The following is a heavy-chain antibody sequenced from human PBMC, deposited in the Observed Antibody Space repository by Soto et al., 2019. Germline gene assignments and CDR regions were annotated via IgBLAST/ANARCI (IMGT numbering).Heavy chain of an antibody. V-gene: IGHV4-59*08. D-gene: IGHD2-21*01. CDR2: IYYSGST. Sequence: SETLSLTCTVSGGSISSYYWRWIRQPPGKGLEWIGYIYYSGSTNYNPSLKSRVTISVDTSKNQFSLKLSSVTAADTAVYYCARHAVVVDYYYYYMDVWGKGTTVTVSS. J-gene: IGHJ6*03. CDR3: ARHAVVVDYYYYYMDV. CDR1: GGSISSYY.